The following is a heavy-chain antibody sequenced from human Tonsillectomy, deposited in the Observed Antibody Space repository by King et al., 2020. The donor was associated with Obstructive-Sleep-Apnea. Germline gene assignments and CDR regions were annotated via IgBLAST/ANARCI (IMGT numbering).Heavy chain of an antibody. CDR1: GYSISSGYY. J-gene: IGHJ4*02. D-gene: IGHD3-22*01. CDR2: IYHSGST. CDR3: ASGATMIVVVITQFDY. V-gene: IGHV4-38-2*02. Sequence: VQLQESGPGLVKPSETLSLTCTVSGYSISSGYYWGWIRQPPGKGLEWIGSIYHSGSTYYNPSLKSRVTISVDTSKNQFSRKLSSVTAADTAVYYCASGATMIVVVITQFDYWGQGTLVTVSS.